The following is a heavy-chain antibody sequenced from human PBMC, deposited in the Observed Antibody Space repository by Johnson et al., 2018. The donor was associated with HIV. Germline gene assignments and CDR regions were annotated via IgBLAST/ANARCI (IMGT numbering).Heavy chain of an antibody. CDR2: IKQDGSEK. D-gene: IGHD6-13*01. J-gene: IGHJ3*02. Sequence: EQLVESGGGLVQPGGSLRLSCAASGFTFSSYWMSWVRQAPGKGLEWVANIKQDGSEKYYVDSVKGRFTISRDNAKNSLYLQMNSLRAEDTAVYYCARDGVYSSPWDAFDIWGQGTMVIVSS. CDR1: GFTFSSYW. V-gene: IGHV3-7*01. CDR3: ARDGVYSSPWDAFDI.